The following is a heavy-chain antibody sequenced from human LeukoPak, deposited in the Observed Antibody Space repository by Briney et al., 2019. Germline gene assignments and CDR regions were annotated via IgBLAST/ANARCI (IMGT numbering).Heavy chain of an antibody. CDR1: GFTFSYYW. D-gene: IGHD3-22*01. Sequence: GGSLRLSCAASGFTFSYYWMTWVRQAPGKGLEWVANIKQDGSVKYYVDSVKGRFTISRDNAKNSLYLQMNSLRAEDTAVYYCARRPDYYYDSSGYYLFSPNFDYWGQGTLVTVSS. V-gene: IGHV3-7*03. CDR3: ARRPDYYYDSSGYYLFSPNFDY. J-gene: IGHJ4*02. CDR2: IKQDGSVK.